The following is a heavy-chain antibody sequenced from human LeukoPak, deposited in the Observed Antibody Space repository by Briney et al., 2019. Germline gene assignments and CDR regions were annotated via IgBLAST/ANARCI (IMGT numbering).Heavy chain of an antibody. CDR2: ITSSGTTS. CDR3: ARDPDYGDPD. V-gene: IGHV3-48*04. J-gene: IGHJ4*02. D-gene: IGHD4-17*01. Sequence: PGGSLRLSCAASGFTFSSYSMNWVRLSPGKGLEWLSYITSSGTTSDYADSVKGRFTISRDNAKNSMYLQMNSLRPQDTAVYYCARDPDYGDPDWGQGTLVTVSS. CDR1: GFTFSSYS.